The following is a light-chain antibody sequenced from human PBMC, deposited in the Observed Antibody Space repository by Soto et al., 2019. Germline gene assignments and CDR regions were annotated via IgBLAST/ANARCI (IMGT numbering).Light chain of an antibody. Sequence: EIALTQSPGTLSLSPGERATLSCRASQTVSSNYLAWYQQKPGQAPRLLIYAASTRATGIPDRFSASGSGTDFTLTISRLEPEDFAVYYCQQYGSSPWTFGQGTKVDIK. CDR3: QQYGSSPWT. V-gene: IGKV3-20*01. CDR2: AAS. J-gene: IGKJ1*01. CDR1: QTVSSNY.